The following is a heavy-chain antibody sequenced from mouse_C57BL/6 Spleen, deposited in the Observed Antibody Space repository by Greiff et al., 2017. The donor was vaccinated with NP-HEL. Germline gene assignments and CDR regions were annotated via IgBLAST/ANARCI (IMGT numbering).Heavy chain of an antibody. V-gene: IGHV3-6*01. Sequence: VEESGPGLVKPSQSLSLTCSVTGYSITSGYYWNWIRQFPGNKLEWMGYISYDGSNNYNPSLKNRISITRDTSKNQFFLKLNSVTTEDTATYYCARDNWDGAWFAYWGQGTLVTVSA. D-gene: IGHD4-1*01. CDR3: ARDNWDGAWFAY. CDR2: ISYDGSN. J-gene: IGHJ3*01. CDR1: GYSITSGYY.